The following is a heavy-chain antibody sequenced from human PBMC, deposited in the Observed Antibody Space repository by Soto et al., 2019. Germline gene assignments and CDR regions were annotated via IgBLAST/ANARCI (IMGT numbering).Heavy chain of an antibody. V-gene: IGHV1-18*01. CDR2: ISAYNGNT. J-gene: IGHJ4*02. Sequence: ASVKVSCKASGYTFTSYGISWVRQAPGQGLEWMGWISAYNGNTNYAQKLQGRVTMTTDTSTSTAYMELRSLRSDDTAVYYCARGMGYSSSWYLTDFDYWGQGTLVTVSS. D-gene: IGHD6-13*01. CDR1: GYTFTSYG. CDR3: ARGMGYSSSWYLTDFDY.